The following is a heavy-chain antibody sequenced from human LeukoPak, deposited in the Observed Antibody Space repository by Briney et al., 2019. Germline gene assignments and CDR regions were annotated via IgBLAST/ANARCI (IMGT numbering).Heavy chain of an antibody. V-gene: IGHV1-18*01. CDR2: ISAYNGNT. CDR1: GGTFSSYA. D-gene: IGHD3-9*01. CDR3: ARDLGYYDILTGYSRAFDY. J-gene: IGHJ4*02. Sequence: ASVKVSCKASGGTFSSYAISWVRQAPGQGLEWMGWISAYNGNTNYAQKLQGRVTMTTDTSTSTAYMELRSLRSDDTAVYYCARDLGYYDILTGYSRAFDYWGQGTLVTVSS.